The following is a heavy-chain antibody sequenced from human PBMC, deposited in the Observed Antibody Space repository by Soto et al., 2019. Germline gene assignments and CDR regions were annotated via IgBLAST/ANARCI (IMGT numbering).Heavy chain of an antibody. CDR1: GGSFSGYY. D-gene: IGHD3-9*01. CDR3: ASGSASTLYVILRFRGQKYFHAY. Sequence: SETLSLTCAVYGGSFSGYYWSWIRQPPGKGLEWIGEINHSGSTNYNPSLKSRVTISLDTSKSQFSLKLSSVTAADTAVYYCASGSASTLYVILRFRGQKYFHAYWALGTLDTGSS. V-gene: IGHV4-34*01. J-gene: IGHJ4*02. CDR2: INHSGST.